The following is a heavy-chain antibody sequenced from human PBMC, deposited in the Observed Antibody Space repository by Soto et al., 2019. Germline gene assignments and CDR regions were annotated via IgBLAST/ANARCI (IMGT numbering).Heavy chain of an antibody. D-gene: IGHD3-3*01. CDR2: IKSKTDGGTT. CDR1: GFTFSNAW. V-gene: IGHV3-15*01. Sequence: GGSLRLSCAASGFTFSNAWMSWVRQAPGKGLEWVGRIKSKTDGGTTDYAAPVKGRFTISRDDSKNTLYLQMNSLKTEDTAVYYCTTEYVEERFLEWLPERTFDYWGQGTLVTVSS. CDR3: TTEYVEERFLEWLPERTFDY. J-gene: IGHJ4*02.